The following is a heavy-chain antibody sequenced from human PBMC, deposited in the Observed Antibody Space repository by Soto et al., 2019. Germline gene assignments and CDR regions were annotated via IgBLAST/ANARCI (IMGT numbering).Heavy chain of an antibody. V-gene: IGHV4-59*01. CDR1: GGSISSNY. Sequence: QVQLQESGPGLVKPSETLSLTCTVSGGSISSNYWSWIRQPPGKGLEWIGYIYYSGRTNYNPSLESGVTRSVDASKKQFSLKLSSVTAADTAVYYCASARREGFPDWGQGTLVTVSS. CDR2: IYYSGRT. J-gene: IGHJ4*02. CDR3: ASARREGFPD.